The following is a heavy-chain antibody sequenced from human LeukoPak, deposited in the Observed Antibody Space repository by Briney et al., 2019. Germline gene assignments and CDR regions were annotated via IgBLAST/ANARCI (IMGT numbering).Heavy chain of an antibody. V-gene: IGHV3-23*01. CDR3: ARTPGRVDPYDY. J-gene: IGHJ4*02. CDR2: VSNNGYTT. CDR1: GFTFSSYA. D-gene: IGHD3-3*01. Sequence: GGSLRLSCAASGFTFSSYAMSWVRQAPGKGLEWVSTVSNNGYTTYYADSVKGRFTIFRDISKNTVYLQMNSLRVEDTALYYCARTPGRVDPYDYWGQGTLVIVSS.